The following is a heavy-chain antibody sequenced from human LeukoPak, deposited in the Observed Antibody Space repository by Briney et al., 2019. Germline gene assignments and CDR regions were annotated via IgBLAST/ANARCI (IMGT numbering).Heavy chain of an antibody. J-gene: IGHJ4*02. CDR3: AKSKTYGDFWYFDY. V-gene: IGHV3-30*18. CDR2: ISHDGNDK. Sequence: GRSLRLSCAASGFSFSSYGMNWVRQAPGQGLEWVAFISHDGNDKDYADSVKGRFTISRDNSKNTLCVQMNSLRAEDTAMYYCAKSKTYGDFWYFDYWGQGILVTVSS. D-gene: IGHD4-17*01. CDR1: GFSFSSYG.